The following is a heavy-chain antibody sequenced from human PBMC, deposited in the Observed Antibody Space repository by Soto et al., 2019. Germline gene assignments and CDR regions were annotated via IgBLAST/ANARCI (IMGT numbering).Heavy chain of an antibody. CDR3: ARGRAITIFGVVVLGYYYGMDV. V-gene: IGHV4-34*01. D-gene: IGHD3-3*01. J-gene: IGHJ6*02. Sequence: SETLSLTCAVYGGSFSRYYWSWIRQPPGKGLEWIGEINHSGSTNYNPSLKSRVTISVDTSKNQFSLKLSSVTAADTAVYYCARGRAITIFGVVVLGYYYGMDVWGQGTTVTVSS. CDR2: INHSGST. CDR1: GGSFSRYY.